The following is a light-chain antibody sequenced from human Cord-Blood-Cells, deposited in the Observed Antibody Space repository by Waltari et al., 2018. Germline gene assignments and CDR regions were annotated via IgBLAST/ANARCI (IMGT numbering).Light chain of an antibody. CDR2: EGS. J-gene: IGLJ2*01. V-gene: IGLV2-23*03. Sequence: QSALTQPASVSGSPGQSITISCTGTSSDVGSYNLVSWYQQHPGKAPKLMIYEGSKRPSGVSNRFSGSKSGNTAYLTISGLQADDEADYYCCSYAGSSTFRVFGGGTKLTVL. CDR1: SSDVGSYNL. CDR3: CSYAGSSTFRV.